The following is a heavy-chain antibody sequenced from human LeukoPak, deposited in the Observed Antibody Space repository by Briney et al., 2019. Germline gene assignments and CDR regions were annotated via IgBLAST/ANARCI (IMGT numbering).Heavy chain of an antibody. D-gene: IGHD3-22*01. V-gene: IGHV4-39*01. J-gene: IGHJ4*02. Sequence: SETLSLTCTVSGGSISSSSYYWGWIRQPPGKGLEWIGSIYYSGSTYYNPSLKSRGTISVDTSKNQFSLKLSSVTAADTAVYYCARIRSNDSSGYPEYFDYWGQGTLVTVSS. CDR2: IYYSGST. CDR1: GGSISSSSYY. CDR3: ARIRSNDSSGYPEYFDY.